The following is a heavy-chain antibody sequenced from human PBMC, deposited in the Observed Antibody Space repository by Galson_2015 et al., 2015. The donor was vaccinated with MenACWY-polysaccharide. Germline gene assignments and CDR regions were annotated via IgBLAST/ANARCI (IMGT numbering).Heavy chain of an antibody. J-gene: IGHJ5*02. CDR3: ARYGQHPEEGRWFDP. CDR1: GGSFSGYY. Sequence: ETLSLTCAVYGGSFSGYYWSWIRQSPGKGLEWIGEISDSGRSKYRPSLESRVTISLDTSKKQFSLSLSSVTAADTAVYYCARYGQHPEEGRWFDPWGQGTLVTVSS. D-gene: IGHD1-1*01. CDR2: ISDSGRS. V-gene: IGHV4-34*01.